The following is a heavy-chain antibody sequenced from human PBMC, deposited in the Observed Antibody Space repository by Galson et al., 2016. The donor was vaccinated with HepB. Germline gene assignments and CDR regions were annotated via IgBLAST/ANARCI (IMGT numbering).Heavy chain of an antibody. D-gene: IGHD6-19*01. J-gene: IGHJ4*02. CDR1: CDPFNIGGHY. CDR3: ARGAAGGWHDF. V-gene: IGHV4-31*03. CDR2: IYYSGST. Sequence: PLSLTCTVSCDPFNIGGHYWSWFRQLPGSGLEWIGYIYYSGSTFYNPSLKSRVAISIDTSQSQFSLKLSSLTAADTAVYYCARGAAGGWHDFWGQGTLVTVSS.